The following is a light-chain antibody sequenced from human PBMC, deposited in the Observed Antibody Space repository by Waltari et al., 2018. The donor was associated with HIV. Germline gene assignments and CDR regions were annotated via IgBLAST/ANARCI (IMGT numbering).Light chain of an antibody. J-gene: IGLJ3*02. CDR1: ALPKQY. Sequence: SHELTQPPSVSVYPGQTARITCSGDALPKQYPYWYQQKPGQAPVLVIYKDSERPSGIPERFSGSSSGTIVTLTISGVQAEDEADYYCQSPDSSGTWVFGGGTKLTVL. CDR3: QSPDSSGTWV. V-gene: IGLV3-25*03. CDR2: KDS.